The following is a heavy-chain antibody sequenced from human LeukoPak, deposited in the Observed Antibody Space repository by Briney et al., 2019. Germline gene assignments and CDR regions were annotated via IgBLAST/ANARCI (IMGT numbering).Heavy chain of an antibody. Sequence: SETLSLTCTVSGGSIRSYYWSWIRQPPGKGLACTGYIYYSVSTNYNPSLNSRVTISVDTSKTQFSLKLSSVTAADTAVYYCARDQSPGYGDAGYWGQGTLVTVSS. CDR2: IYYSVST. D-gene: IGHD4-17*01. CDR3: ARDQSPGYGDAGY. J-gene: IGHJ4*02. CDR1: GGSIRSYY. V-gene: IGHV4-59*01.